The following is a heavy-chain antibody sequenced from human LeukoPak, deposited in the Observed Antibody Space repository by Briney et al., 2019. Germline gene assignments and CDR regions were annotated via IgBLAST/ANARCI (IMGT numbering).Heavy chain of an antibody. Sequence: PGGSLRLSXAASGFTFSNAWMSWVRQAPGKGLEWVGRIKSKTDGGTTDYAAPMKGRFTISRDDSKNTLYLQMNSLKTEHTAVYYCTTEGGSYYDGYYFDYWGQGTLVTVSS. CDR2: IKSKTDGGTT. V-gene: IGHV3-15*01. CDR3: TTEGGSYYDGYYFDY. CDR1: GFTFSNAW. D-gene: IGHD1-26*01. J-gene: IGHJ4*02.